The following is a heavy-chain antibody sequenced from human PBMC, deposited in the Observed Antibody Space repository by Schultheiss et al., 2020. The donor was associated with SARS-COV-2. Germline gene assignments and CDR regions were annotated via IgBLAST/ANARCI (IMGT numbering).Heavy chain of an antibody. V-gene: IGHV4-59*08. CDR3: ANGTVSDYFDY. CDR2: IYYSGST. CDR1: GGSISSYY. Sequence: SETLSLTCTVSGGSISSYYWSWIRQPPGKGLEWIGYIYYSGSTNYNPSLKSRVTISVDTSKNQFSLKLSSVTAADTAVYYCANGTVSDYFDYWGQGNLVTVSS. J-gene: IGHJ4*02. D-gene: IGHD4-17*01.